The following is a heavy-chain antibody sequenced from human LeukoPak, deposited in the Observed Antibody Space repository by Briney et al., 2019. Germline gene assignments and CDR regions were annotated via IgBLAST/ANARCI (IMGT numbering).Heavy chain of an antibody. J-gene: IGHJ5*02. CDR3: ARDSYYYDSSGYRGPFDP. CDR2: MNPNSGNT. D-gene: IGHD3-22*01. CDR1: GYTFTSYD. V-gene: IGHV1-8*01. Sequence: GASVKVSCKASGYTFTSYDINWVRQATGQGLEWMGWMNPNSGNTGYAQKFQGRVTITADESTSTAYMELSSLRSEDTAVYYCARDSYYYDSSGYRGPFDPWGQGTLVTVSS.